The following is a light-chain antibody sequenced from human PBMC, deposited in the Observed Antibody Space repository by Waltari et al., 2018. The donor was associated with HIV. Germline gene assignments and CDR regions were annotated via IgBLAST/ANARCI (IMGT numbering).Light chain of an antibody. CDR1: SSDVGRYDY. Sequence: QSALTQPPSASGSLGQSVTISCTGSSSDVGRYDYVSWYQQHPGKAPNLLLFEVNKRPSGVPGRFAGSKSGNTASLTVAGLQAEDEAEYSCSSYAGINPVIFGGGTTLTVL. CDR2: EVN. J-gene: IGLJ2*01. CDR3: SSYAGINPVI. V-gene: IGLV2-8*01.